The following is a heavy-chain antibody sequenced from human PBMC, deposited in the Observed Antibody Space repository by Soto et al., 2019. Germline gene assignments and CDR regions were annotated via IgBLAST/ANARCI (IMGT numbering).Heavy chain of an antibody. Sequence: SVKLSCKASGGTFSSYAISWVRQAPGQGLEWMGGIIPIFGTANYAQKFQGRVTITADESTSTAYMELSSLRSEDTAVYYCAREYSSSSAYYYYGMDVWGQGTTVTVSS. D-gene: IGHD6-6*01. CDR3: AREYSSSSAYYYYGMDV. CDR2: IIPIFGTA. V-gene: IGHV1-69*13. CDR1: GGTFSSYA. J-gene: IGHJ6*02.